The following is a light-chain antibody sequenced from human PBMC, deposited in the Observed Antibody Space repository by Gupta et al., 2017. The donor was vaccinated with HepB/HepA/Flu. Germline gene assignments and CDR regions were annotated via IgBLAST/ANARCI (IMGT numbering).Light chain of an antibody. CDR3: SSLTTKNTLL. V-gene: IGLV2-14*03. J-gene: IGLJ2*01. Sequence: QSALTQPASVSASLGQSITISCPGTSSDIGAYNHVSWYQQHPGKAPKLMIYDVINRPSGVPNRFSGSKSGNTASLTISGLQAEDEADYYCSSLTTKNTLLFGGGTKLTVL. CDR1: SSDIGAYNH. CDR2: DVI.